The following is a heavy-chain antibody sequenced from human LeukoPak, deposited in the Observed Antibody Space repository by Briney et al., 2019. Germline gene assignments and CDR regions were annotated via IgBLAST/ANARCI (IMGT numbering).Heavy chain of an antibody. V-gene: IGHV3-64D*06. J-gene: IGHJ4*02. CDR2: ISSNGDNT. Sequence: GGSLRLSCSVSGFTFSTYVMHWVRQAPGKGLEYVSAISSNGDNTYYADSVKGRFTISRDNSKNTLYLQMSSLRADDTAVYYCAKDGRFLEWLPPYFDYWGQGTLVTVSS. CDR1: GFTFSTYV. CDR3: AKDGRFLEWLPPYFDY. D-gene: IGHD3-3*01.